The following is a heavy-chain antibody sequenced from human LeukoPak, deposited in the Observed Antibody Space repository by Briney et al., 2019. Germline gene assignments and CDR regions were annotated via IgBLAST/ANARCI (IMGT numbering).Heavy chain of an antibody. CDR3: ARSRHSYDSSGFPHY. V-gene: IGHV3-20*04. D-gene: IGHD3-22*01. Sequence: GGSLRLSCAASGFTFDDYSMTWVRQAPGKGLEWVSGINWNGGSTGYADSVKGRFAISRDNAKNSLYLQMNSLRAEDTALYYCARSRHSYDSSGFPHYWGQGTLVTVSS. CDR2: INWNGGST. CDR1: GFTFDDYS. J-gene: IGHJ4*02.